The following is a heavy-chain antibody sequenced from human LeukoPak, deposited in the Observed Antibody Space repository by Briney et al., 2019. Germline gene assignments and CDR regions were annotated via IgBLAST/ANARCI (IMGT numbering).Heavy chain of an antibody. V-gene: IGHV3-7*01. CDR2: IKQDGSEQ. CDR1: GFTFSSYS. D-gene: IGHD2-2*01. Sequence: GGSLRLSCAASGFTFSSYSMNWVRQAPGKGLEWVANIKQDGSEQFYLDSVKGRFTISRDNAKNALYLQMHSLRVEDTAVYYCARESIVVVPTTMDDASDIWGQGTMVTVSS. CDR3: ARESIVVVPTTMDDASDI. J-gene: IGHJ3*02.